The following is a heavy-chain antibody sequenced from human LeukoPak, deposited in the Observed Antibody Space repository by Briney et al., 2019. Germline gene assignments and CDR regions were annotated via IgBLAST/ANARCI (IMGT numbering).Heavy chain of an antibody. Sequence: GGSLRLSCAASGFTFSGYWMSWVRQAPGKGLEWVSYISSSGSTIYYADSVKGRFTISRDNAKNSLYLQMNSLRAEDTAVYYCARSIVVVPAASLRGYGMDVWGQGTTVTVSS. CDR1: GFTFSGYW. CDR2: ISSSGSTI. D-gene: IGHD2-2*01. CDR3: ARSIVVVPAASLRGYGMDV. V-gene: IGHV3-48*04. J-gene: IGHJ6*02.